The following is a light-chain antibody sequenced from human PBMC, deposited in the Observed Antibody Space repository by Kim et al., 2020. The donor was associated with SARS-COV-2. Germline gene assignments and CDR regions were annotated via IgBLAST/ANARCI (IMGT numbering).Light chain of an antibody. CDR3: HQYNDWPPGDT. CDR2: GAA. Sequence: PGERAPLSCRASQSVSNNLAWYQHKAGQPPALLIYGAATRATGVPARFSGSGSGTDFTLTVSSLQSEDFAVYYCHQYNDWPPGDTFGQGTKVDIK. V-gene: IGKV3-15*01. J-gene: IGKJ2*01. CDR1: QSVSNN.